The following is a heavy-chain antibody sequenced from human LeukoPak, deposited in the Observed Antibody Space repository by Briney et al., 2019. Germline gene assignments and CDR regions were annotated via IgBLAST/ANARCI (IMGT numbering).Heavy chain of an antibody. CDR3: AREDIVVVPAAHYGV. D-gene: IGHD2-2*01. V-gene: IGHV3-30-3*01. CDR2: ISYDGSNK. J-gene: IGHJ4*02. Sequence: PGGSLRLSCAASGFTFSSYAMHWVRQAPGKGLEWGAVISYDGSNKYYADSVKGRFTISRDNSKNTLYLQMNSLRAEDTAVYYCAREDIVVVPAAHYGVWGQGTLVTVSS. CDR1: GFTFSSYA.